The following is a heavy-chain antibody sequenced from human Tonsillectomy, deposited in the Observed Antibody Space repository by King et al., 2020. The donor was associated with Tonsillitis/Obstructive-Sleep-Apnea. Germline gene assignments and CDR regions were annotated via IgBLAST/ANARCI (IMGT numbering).Heavy chain of an antibody. V-gene: IGHV1-8*01. D-gene: IGHD3-22*01. CDR3: ARDYYDNSGYYMDV. CDR1: GYTFTTYD. Sequence: QVQLVQSGAEVKKPGASVKVSCKASGYTFTTYDINWVRQATGQGLEWMGWMNPNSGNTGYVQKFQGRVTMTRNTSISTAYMELSSLRSEDTAVYYCARDYYDNSGYYMDVWGKGTTVTVSS. J-gene: IGHJ6*03. CDR2: MNPNSGNT.